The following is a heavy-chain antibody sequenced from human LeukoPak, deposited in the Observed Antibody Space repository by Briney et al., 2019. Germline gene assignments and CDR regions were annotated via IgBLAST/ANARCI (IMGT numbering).Heavy chain of an antibody. V-gene: IGHV3-23*01. Sequence: GGSLRLSCAASRFSFSSNAMSWVRQAPGRGLEWVSTISGSGISTNYADSVKGRFSISRDNSRDTLYLQMNSLKTEDTGLYYCTTDEWSWGQGTLVTVSS. CDR2: ISGSGIST. CDR1: RFSFSSNA. CDR3: TTDEWS. D-gene: IGHD3-3*01. J-gene: IGHJ4*02.